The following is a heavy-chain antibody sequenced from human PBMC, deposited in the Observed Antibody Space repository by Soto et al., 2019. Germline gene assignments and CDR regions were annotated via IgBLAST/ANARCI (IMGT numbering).Heavy chain of an antibody. D-gene: IGHD6-19*01. J-gene: IGHJ4*02. V-gene: IGHV1-18*01. Sequence: ASVKVACKASGYTFTSYGISWVRQAPGQGLEWMGWISAYNGNTNYAQKLQGRVTMTTDTSTSTAYMELRSLRSDDTAVYYCVRVPERIAVAGLKFDYWGQGTLVTVSS. CDR1: GYTFTSYG. CDR2: ISAYNGNT. CDR3: VRVPERIAVAGLKFDY.